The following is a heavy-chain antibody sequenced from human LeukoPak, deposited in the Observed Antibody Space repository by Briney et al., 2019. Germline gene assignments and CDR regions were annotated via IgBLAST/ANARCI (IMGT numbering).Heavy chain of an antibody. CDR3: AREGTRVLTVTSFDY. CDR1: GFTFSSYA. J-gene: IGHJ4*02. CDR2: ISYDGSNK. V-gene: IGHV3-30-3*01. Sequence: PGGSLRLSCAASGFTFSSYAMHWVRQAPGKGLEWVAVISYDGSNKYYADSVKGRFTISRDNSKNTLYLQMNSLRAKDTAVYYCAREGTRVLTVTSFDYWGQGTLVTVSS. D-gene: IGHD4-11*01.